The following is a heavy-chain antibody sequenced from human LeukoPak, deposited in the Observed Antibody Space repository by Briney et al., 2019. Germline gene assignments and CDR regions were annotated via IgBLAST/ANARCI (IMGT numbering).Heavy chain of an antibody. J-gene: IGHJ6*02. V-gene: IGHV3-74*01. CDR1: GFTFSSYW. D-gene: IGHD3-3*02. CDR2: INSDGSST. Sequence: GGSLRLSCAASGFTFSSYWMHWVRQAPGKGLVWVSRINSDGSSTSYADSVKGRFTISTDNAKNTLYLQMNSLRAEDTAVYYCARELAFGVGDIYSYYGMDVWGQGTTVTVSS. CDR3: ARELAFGVGDIYSYYGMDV.